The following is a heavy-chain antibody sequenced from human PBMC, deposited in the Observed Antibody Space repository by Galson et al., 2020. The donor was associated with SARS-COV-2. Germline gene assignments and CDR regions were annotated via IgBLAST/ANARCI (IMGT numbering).Heavy chain of an antibody. D-gene: IGHD6-13*01. V-gene: IGHV1-2*02. CDR2: INPNSGGT. Sequence: ASVKVSCKASGYTFNGYYMHWVRQAPGQGLEGMGWINPNSGGTNYAQKFQGRVTMNRDTSISTAYMELSRLRSDDTAVYYCARAGSSWGYYYYGMDVWGHGTTVTVSS. J-gene: IGHJ6*02. CDR1: GYTFNGYY. CDR3: ARAGSSWGYYYYGMDV.